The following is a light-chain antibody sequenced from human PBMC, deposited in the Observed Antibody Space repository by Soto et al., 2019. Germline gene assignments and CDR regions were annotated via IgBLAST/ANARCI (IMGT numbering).Light chain of an antibody. CDR1: QSVSSN. J-gene: IGKJ4*01. CDR3: QQYQNWPLT. Sequence: EIVMTQSPATLSVSPGEGATRSCRASQSVSSNFAWYQQKPGQAPRLLIYGASTRATGIPARFSGSGSGTEFTLSISSLQSEDVAVYYCQQYQNWPLTFGGGTKVEIK. CDR2: GAS. V-gene: IGKV3-15*01.